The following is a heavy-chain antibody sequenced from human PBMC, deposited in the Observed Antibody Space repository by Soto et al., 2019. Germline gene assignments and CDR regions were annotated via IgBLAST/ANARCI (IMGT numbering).Heavy chain of an antibody. CDR1: GYNFNACG. V-gene: IGHV1-18*01. J-gene: IGHJ4*02. D-gene: IGHD4-17*01. CDR3: ARDCGTAVTTHYLDF. Sequence: QVEVVQSGPEVKKPGASVKVSCKASGYNFNACGISWVRQAPGQGLEWMGWISSHTDNTNYAQNLQGRVTMTTDTSTTTVYMELRSLTSDDTAVYYCARDCGTAVTTHYLDFWGQGSLVTVSS. CDR2: ISSHTDNT.